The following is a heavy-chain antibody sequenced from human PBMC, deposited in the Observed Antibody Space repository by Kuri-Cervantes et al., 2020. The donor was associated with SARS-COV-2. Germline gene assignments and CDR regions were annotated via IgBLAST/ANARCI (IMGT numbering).Heavy chain of an antibody. CDR3: ATGVNHGGLTIFGVVIPPFDY. CDR2: IRYDGSNK. CDR1: GFTFDDYA. V-gene: IGHV3-30*02. J-gene: IGHJ4*02. Sequence: LSLTCAASGFTFDDYAMHWVRQAPGKGLEWVAFIRYDGSNKYYADSVKGRFTISRDNAKNSLYLQMNSLRAEDTAVYYCATGVNHGGLTIFGVVIPPFDYWGQGTLVTVSS. D-gene: IGHD3-3*01.